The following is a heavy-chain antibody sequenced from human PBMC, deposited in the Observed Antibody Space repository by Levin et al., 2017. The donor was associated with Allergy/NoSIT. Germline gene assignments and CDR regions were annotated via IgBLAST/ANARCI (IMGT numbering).Heavy chain of an antibody. V-gene: IGHV4-61*01. Sequence: SQTLSLTCTVSGGSVSSSSYYWSWIRQPPGKGLEWIGCISYSGTTNYNPSLKSRVTISVDTSKNQCSLKLSSVTAADTAVYYCARSHDSTGYFNWGQGTLVTVSS. CDR3: ARSHDSTGYFN. J-gene: IGHJ4*02. CDR2: ISYSGTT. D-gene: IGHD3-22*01. CDR1: GGSVSSSSYY.